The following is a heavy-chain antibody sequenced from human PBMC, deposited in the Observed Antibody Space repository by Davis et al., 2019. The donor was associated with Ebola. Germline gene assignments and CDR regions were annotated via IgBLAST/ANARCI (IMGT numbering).Heavy chain of an antibody. CDR2: INSDGSST. D-gene: IGHD3-10*01. V-gene: IGHV3-74*01. Sequence: GESLKISCAASGFTFSSYWMHWVRQAPGKGLVWVSRINSDGSSTSYADSVKGRFTISRDNAKNTLYLQMNSLRAEDTAVYYCARTYYYGSGGVSYYYYYYGMDVWGQGTTVTVSS. CDR1: GFTFSSYW. CDR3: ARTYYYGSGGVSYYYYYYGMDV. J-gene: IGHJ6*02.